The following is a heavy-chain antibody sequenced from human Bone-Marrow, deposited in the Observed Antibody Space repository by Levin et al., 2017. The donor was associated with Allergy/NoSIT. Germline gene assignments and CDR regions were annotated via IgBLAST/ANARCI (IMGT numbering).Heavy chain of an antibody. Sequence: KPGESLKISCAASGFSFSDYNMNWVRQAPGKGLEWVSTISGRSSYIIYADSVKGRFTISRDNAKNSLFLQMNSLRAEDTAVYYCARASDYGERDYWGQGALVNVSS. V-gene: IGHV3-21*01. D-gene: IGHD4-17*01. J-gene: IGHJ4*02. CDR1: GFSFSDYN. CDR2: ISGRSSYI. CDR3: ARASDYGERDY.